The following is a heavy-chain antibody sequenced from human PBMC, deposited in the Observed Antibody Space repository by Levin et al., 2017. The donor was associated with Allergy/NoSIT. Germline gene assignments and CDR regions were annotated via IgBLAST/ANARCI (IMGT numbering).Heavy chain of an antibody. CDR2: ISYSGST. D-gene: IGHD3-16*01. CDR1: GYSISSGGYH. J-gene: IGHJ5*02. Sequence: SETLSLTCSVSGYSISSGGYHWSWIRQHPGKGLECIGYISYSGSTYYTPSLKSRLTISVDTSQNRLSLTLGSVTAADTAGSYCATLRFGTGGAIRWFDPWGQGTMVTVSS. CDR3: ATLRFGTGGAIRWFDP. V-gene: IGHV4-31*03.